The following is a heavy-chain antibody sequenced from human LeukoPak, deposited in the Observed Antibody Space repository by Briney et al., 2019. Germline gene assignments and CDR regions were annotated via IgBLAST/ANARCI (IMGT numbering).Heavy chain of an antibody. CDR1: GGSISSSSYY. CDR3: ARVLSIAVAGAFDY. CDR2: IYYSGST. Sequence: SETLSLTCTVSGGSISSSSYYWGWIRQPPGKGLEWIGSIYYSGSTNHNPSLKSRVTISVDTSKNQFSLKLSSVTAADTAVYYCARVLSIAVAGAFDYWGQGTLVTVSS. V-gene: IGHV4-39*07. D-gene: IGHD6-19*01. J-gene: IGHJ4*02.